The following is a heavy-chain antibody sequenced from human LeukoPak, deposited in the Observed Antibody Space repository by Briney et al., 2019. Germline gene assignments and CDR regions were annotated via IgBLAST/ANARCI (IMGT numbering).Heavy chain of an antibody. CDR1: GYTFTGYY. CDR2: INPNSGGT. CDR3: AKSIAVAGKFADY. J-gene: IGHJ4*02. V-gene: IGHV1-2*06. Sequence: ASVKVSCKASGYTFTGYYMHWVRQAPGQGLEWMGRINPNSGGTNYAQKFQGRVTMTRDTSISTAYMELSRLRSDDTAVYYCAKSIAVAGKFADYWGQGTLVTVSS. D-gene: IGHD6-19*01.